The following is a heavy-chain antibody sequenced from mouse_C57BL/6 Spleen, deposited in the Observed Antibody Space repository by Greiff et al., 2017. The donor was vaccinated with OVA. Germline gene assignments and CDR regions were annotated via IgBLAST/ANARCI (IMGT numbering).Heavy chain of an antibody. CDR1: GYAFSSYW. V-gene: IGHV1-80*01. Sequence: QVHVKQSGAELVKPGASVKISCKASGYAFSSYWMNWVKQRPGKGLEWIGQIYPGDGDTNYNGKFKGKATLTADKSSSTAYMQLSSLTSEDSAVYFCARSSNYGSSYWGQGTTLTVSS. D-gene: IGHD1-1*01. J-gene: IGHJ2*01. CDR2: IYPGDGDT. CDR3: ARSSNYGSSY.